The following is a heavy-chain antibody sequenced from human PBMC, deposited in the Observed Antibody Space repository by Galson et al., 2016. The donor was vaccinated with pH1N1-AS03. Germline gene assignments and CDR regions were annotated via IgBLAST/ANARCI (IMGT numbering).Heavy chain of an antibody. CDR3: AHRGGVMVVGGGMTYFLDY. CDR2: IYWDDDK. J-gene: IGHJ4*02. D-gene: IGHD3-16*01. CDR1: GFSLTTRGKA. Sequence: PALVKPTQTLTLTCSFSGFSLTTRGKAVGWVRQPPGKALEWLALIYWDDDKRYNPFLRNRVTISKDTSQNLVVLTMTNMDPVDTGTYYCAHRGGVMVVGGGMTYFLDYWGQGALVTVSS. V-gene: IGHV2-5*02.